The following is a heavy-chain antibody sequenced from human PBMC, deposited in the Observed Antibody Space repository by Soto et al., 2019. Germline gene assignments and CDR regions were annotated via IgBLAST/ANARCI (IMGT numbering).Heavy chain of an antibody. CDR2: ISGSGSHT. D-gene: IGHD2-8*01. J-gene: IGHJ5*02. Sequence: ASGFSISDYYMAWIRRAPGKGPEWLSYISGSGSHTTYADSVKGRFTISRDNAKNSLFLQMDSLRVDDTAVYYCARDKKANNWFDPWGQGTMVTVSS. CDR1: GFSISDYY. V-gene: IGHV3-11*05. CDR3: ARDKKANNWFDP.